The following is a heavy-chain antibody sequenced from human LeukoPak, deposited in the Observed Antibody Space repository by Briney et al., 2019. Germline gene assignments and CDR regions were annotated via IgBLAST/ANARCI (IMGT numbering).Heavy chain of an antibody. CDR2: MNSDGSSI. V-gene: IGHV3-74*01. CDR3: VPQEDCSRTTCQFDY. D-gene: IGHD2-2*01. Sequence: GGSLRLSCAASGFTFSSYGMHWVRQAPGKGLEWVSRMNSDGSSISYADSVKGRFTISRDNAKNTLYLQMNNLRPEDTAVYYCVPQEDCSRTTCQFDYWGQGTLVTVSS. CDR1: GFTFSSYG. J-gene: IGHJ4*02.